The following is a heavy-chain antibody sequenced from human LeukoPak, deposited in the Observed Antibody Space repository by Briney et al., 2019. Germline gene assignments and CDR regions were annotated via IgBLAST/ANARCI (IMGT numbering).Heavy chain of an antibody. CDR3: ARGRKHIAARRGGSYFDY. D-gene: IGHD6-6*01. CDR2: IYYSGST. V-gene: IGHV4-59*12. J-gene: IGHJ4*02. Sequence: PSETLSLTCAVYGGSFSGYYWSWIRQPPGKGLEWIGYIYYSGSTNYNPSLKSRVTISVDTSKNQFSLKLSSVTAADTAVYYCARGRKHIAARRGGSYFDYWGQGTLVTVSS. CDR1: GGSFSGYY.